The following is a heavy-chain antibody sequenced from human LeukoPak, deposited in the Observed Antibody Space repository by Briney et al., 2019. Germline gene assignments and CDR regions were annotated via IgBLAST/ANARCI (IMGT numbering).Heavy chain of an antibody. CDR1: GFTFSSYG. D-gene: IGHD2-2*01. Sequence: GGALRHSCAASGFTFSSYGMHWVRQAPGKGLEGVAFIRYDGSNKYYADSVKGRFTISRDNSKNTLYLQMNSLRAEDTAVYYCARGDDIVVVPAAHADYWGQGTLVTVSS. CDR3: ARGDDIVVVPAAHADY. J-gene: IGHJ4*02. CDR2: IRYDGSNK. V-gene: IGHV3-30*02.